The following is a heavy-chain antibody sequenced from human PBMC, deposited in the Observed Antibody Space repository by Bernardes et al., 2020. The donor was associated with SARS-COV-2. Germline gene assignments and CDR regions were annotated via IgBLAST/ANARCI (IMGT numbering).Heavy chain of an antibody. CDR2: ISSDGSNE. CDR3: AKDPSTVGGYYFDY. CDR1: GFTFSSHG. V-gene: IGHV3-30*18. D-gene: IGHD3-16*01. J-gene: IGHJ4*02. Sequence: GGSLRLSCAASGFTFSSHGMHWVRQAPGKGLEWVAVISSDGSNEFYGDSVKGRFTIARDNSRSTLYLQMNSLRAEDTAVYYCAKDPSTVGGYYFDYWGQGNLVTVSS.